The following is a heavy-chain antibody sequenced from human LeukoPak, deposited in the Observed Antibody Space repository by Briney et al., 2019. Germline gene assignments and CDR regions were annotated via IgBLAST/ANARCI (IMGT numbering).Heavy chain of an antibody. V-gene: IGHV1-24*01. CDR3: ATDTERGYSGYVNY. CDR2: FDPEDGET. D-gene: IGHD5-12*01. Sequence: SVTVSCKVSGYTLTELSMHWVRQAPGKGIEWMGGFDPEDGETIYAQKFQGRVTMTEDTPTDTAYMELSSLRSEDTAVYYCATDTERGYSGYVNYWGQGTLVTVSS. J-gene: IGHJ4*02. CDR1: GYTLTELS.